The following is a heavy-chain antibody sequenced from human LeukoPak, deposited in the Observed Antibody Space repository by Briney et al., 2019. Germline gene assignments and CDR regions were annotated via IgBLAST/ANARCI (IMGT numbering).Heavy chain of an antibody. CDR1: GFTFSRYW. Sequence: QPGGSLRLSCEVSGFTFSRYWMSWIRQVPGKGLEWLACIKGDGSEKYYVASVRGRFTVSRDSAKNSLYLQMNSLRAEDTAVYYCASLQTDPTVVNGFWGQGTLVTVSS. D-gene: IGHD4-11*01. CDR2: IKGDGSEK. J-gene: IGHJ4*02. V-gene: IGHV3-7*02. CDR3: ASLQTDPTVVNGF.